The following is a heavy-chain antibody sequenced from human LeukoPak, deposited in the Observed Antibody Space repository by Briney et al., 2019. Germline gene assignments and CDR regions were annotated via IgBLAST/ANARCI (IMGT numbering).Heavy chain of an antibody. V-gene: IGHV1-2*02. J-gene: IGHJ2*01. D-gene: IGHD3-9*01. CDR1: GYTFTGYY. CDR3: ARDRDWGYFDL. Sequence: ASVKVSCKASGYTFTGYYMHWVRQAPGQGLEWMGWINPNSGGTNYAQKFQGRVTMTRDTSTSTVYMELSSLRSEDTAVYYCARDRDWGYFDLWGRGTLVTVSS. CDR2: INPNSGGT.